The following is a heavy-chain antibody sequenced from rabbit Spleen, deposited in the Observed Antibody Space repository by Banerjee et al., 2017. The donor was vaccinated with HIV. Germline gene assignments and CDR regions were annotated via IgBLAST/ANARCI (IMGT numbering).Heavy chain of an antibody. V-gene: IGHV1S40*01. D-gene: IGHD8-1*01. CDR3: ARDTGSSFASYGMDL. Sequence: QSLEESGGDLVKPGASLTLTCKASGIDFNSNAMWWVRQAPGKGLEWIVCIDTGSSTFTYCASGAKGRFTISKASSTTVTLQMTSLTAADTATYFCARDTGSSFASYGMDLWGPGTLVTVS. CDR1: GIDFNSNA. CDR2: IDTGSSTFT. J-gene: IGHJ6*01.